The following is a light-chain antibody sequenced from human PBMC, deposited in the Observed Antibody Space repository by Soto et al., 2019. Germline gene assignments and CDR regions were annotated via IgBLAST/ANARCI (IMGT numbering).Light chain of an antibody. CDR3: LQDFNYPWT. CDR1: QTVSSDY. J-gene: IGKJ1*01. Sequence: IALTQSPDTLSLSPGERATLSCRASQTVSSDYLAWYQQKPGQAPRLLIYGASTRATGIPDRFSGSGSGTDFTHNITKLEPEDFATYFCLQDFNYPWTFGQGTKVEI. V-gene: IGKV3-20*01. CDR2: GAS.